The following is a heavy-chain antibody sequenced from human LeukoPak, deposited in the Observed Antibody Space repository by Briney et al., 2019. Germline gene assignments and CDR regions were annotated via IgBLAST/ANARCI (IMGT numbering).Heavy chain of an antibody. CDR3: ARSFHCSGGRCYLDFLL. D-gene: IGHD2-15*01. Sequence: PGGSLRLSCAASGFTFNNYDMHWVRQATGKGLEWVAAIGTEGDTYYPDSVKGRFTISRENGKNSLFLQMVSLRAGDSAVYCCARSFHCSGGRCYLDFLLWGQGTLVTVSS. CDR1: GFTFNNYD. CDR2: IGTEGDT. J-gene: IGHJ1*01. V-gene: IGHV3-13*01.